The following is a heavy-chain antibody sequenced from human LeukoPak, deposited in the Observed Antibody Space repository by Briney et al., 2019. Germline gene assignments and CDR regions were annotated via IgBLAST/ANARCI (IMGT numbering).Heavy chain of an antibody. V-gene: IGHV1-18*01. J-gene: IGHJ4*02. CDR3: ARDGVYDSSGYAKDFDY. D-gene: IGHD3-22*01. Sequence: ASVKVSCKASGYTFTSYGISWVRQAPGQGLEWMGWISAYNGNTNYAQKLQGRVTMTTDTSTSTAYMELRGLRPDDTAVYYCARDGVYDSSGYAKDFDYWGQGTLVTVSS. CDR2: ISAYNGNT. CDR1: GYTFTSYG.